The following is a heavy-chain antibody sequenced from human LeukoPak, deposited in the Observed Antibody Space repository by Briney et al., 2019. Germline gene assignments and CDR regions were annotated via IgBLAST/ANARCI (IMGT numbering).Heavy chain of an antibody. CDR3: AKIGYNYPYDY. J-gene: IGHJ4*02. D-gene: IGHD5-18*01. CDR2: IKEDGSEK. V-gene: IGHV3-7*05. Sequence: GGSLRLSCAASGFTFSGYWMSWVRQAPGKGLERVANIKEDGSEKYYVDSVKGRLTISRDNAKNSLYLQMNSLRAEDTAMHYCAKIGYNYPYDYLGQGTLVTVSS. CDR1: GFTFSGYW.